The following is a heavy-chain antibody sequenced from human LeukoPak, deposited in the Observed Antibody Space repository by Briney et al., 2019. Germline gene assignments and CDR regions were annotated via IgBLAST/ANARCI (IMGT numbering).Heavy chain of an antibody. V-gene: IGHV3-74*01. Sequence: SRGSLRLSCAASGFTFSSNWMHWVRQAPGKGLVWVSRINEDGSTTNYADSVKGRPTIFRDNAKNTLYLQMNSLRAEDTAVYYCVRDLGGRSGHWGQGTLVTVSS. CDR2: INEDGSTT. J-gene: IGHJ4*02. CDR1: GFTFSSNW. D-gene: IGHD1-26*01. CDR3: VRDLGGRSGH.